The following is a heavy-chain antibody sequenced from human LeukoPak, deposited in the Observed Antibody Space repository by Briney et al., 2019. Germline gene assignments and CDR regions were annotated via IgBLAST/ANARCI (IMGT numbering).Heavy chain of an antibody. V-gene: IGHV1-69*13. D-gene: IGHD1-26*01. CDR1: GGTFSSYA. Sequence: GASVKVFCKASGGTFSSYAISWVRQAPGQGLEWMGGINPIFGTANYAQKFQGRVTITADESTSTAYMEMKSLRSEDTAVYYCARDVGATSFDYWGQGTLVTVSS. J-gene: IGHJ4*02. CDR2: INPIFGTA. CDR3: ARDVGATSFDY.